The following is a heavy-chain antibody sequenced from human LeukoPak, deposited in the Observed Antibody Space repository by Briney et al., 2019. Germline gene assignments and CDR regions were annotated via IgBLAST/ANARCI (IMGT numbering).Heavy chain of an antibody. V-gene: IGHV1-18*01. CDR3: ARGGSMIVVVPSDY. CDR2: ISTYNGNT. J-gene: IGHJ4*02. Sequence: GASVKVSCTASGYTFTNYGISWVRQAPGQGLEWMGWISTYNGNTNYVQKLQGRVTMTTDTSTSTAYMELRSLRSDDTAVYYCARGGSMIVVVPSDYWGQGTLVTVSS. D-gene: IGHD3-22*01. CDR1: GYTFTNYG.